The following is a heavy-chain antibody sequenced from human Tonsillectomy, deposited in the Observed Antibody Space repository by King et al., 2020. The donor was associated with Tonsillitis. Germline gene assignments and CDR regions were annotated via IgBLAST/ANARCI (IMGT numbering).Heavy chain of an antibody. J-gene: IGHJ3*02. CDR2: ISSSTSYI. Sequence: VQLVESGGGLVKPGGSLRLSCAASGFTFSSYSMNWVRQAPGKGLEWVSSISSSTSYISYADSVKGRLAISRDNAKNSLYLQMNSLRAEDTAVYYCARDRSIFGVVTSTDAFDIWGQGTMVTVSS. CDR3: ARDRSIFGVVTSTDAFDI. CDR1: GFTFSSYS. D-gene: IGHD3-3*01. V-gene: IGHV3-21*01.